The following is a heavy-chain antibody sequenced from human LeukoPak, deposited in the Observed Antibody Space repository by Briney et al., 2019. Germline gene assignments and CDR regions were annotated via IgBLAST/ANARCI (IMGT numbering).Heavy chain of an antibody. Sequence: SETLSLTCTVSGASITTYYWTWIRQPPGKALGWIGYIYHSGSTNYSPALKSRVTISLDTSRNQFSLRLSSVTAADTAVYFCAREYSTSSEGDYFDYWGQGSLVTVS. V-gene: IGHV4-59*01. CDR3: AREYSTSSEGDYFDY. J-gene: IGHJ4*02. D-gene: IGHD6-6*01. CDR1: GASITTYY. CDR2: IYHSGST.